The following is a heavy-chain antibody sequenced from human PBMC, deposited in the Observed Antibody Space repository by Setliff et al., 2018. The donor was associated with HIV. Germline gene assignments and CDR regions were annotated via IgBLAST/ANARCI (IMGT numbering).Heavy chain of an antibody. Sequence: PSETLSLTCTVSGGSMSTYYWTWVRQPPGKGLEWIGNIHTSGTTKYNPSLNSRVTISVDISKNQFSLRLSSVTAADTAIYYCARKYYRCGAYYSGWKYYYMDVWGKGTTVTVSS. CDR2: IHTSGTT. V-gene: IGHV4-4*08. CDR1: GGSMSTYY. CDR3: ARKYYRCGAYYSGWKYYYMDV. J-gene: IGHJ6*03. D-gene: IGHD3-16*02.